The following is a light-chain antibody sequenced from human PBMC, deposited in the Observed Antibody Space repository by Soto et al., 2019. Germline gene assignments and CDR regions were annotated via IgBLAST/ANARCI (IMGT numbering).Light chain of an antibody. Sequence: DIVMTQSPDSLAVSLDGRATINCKSSQSVLYRSNNKNYLAWYQQKPGQPPKLLIYWASTRESGVPDRFSGSGSGTDFTLTISSLQAEDVAVYYCQQYYSSPWTFGQGTKVEIK. CDR3: QQYYSSPWT. J-gene: IGKJ1*01. CDR2: WAS. CDR1: QSVLYRSNNKNY. V-gene: IGKV4-1*01.